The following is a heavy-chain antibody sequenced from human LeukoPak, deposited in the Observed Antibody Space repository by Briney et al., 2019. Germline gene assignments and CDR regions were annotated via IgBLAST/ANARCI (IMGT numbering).Heavy chain of an antibody. V-gene: IGHV3-7*01. CDR1: GFTFRNYW. J-gene: IGHJ4*02. CDR2: IKQDESDK. Sequence: GGSLRLSCEASGFTFRNYWMIWVRQAPGKGLEWVANIKQDESDKYYVDSVKGRFTISRDNAKNSLYLQMNSLRAEDTAVYYCARDSRGYSYGSVTALYDYWGQGTLVTVSS. D-gene: IGHD5-18*01. CDR3: ARDSRGYSYGSVTALYDY.